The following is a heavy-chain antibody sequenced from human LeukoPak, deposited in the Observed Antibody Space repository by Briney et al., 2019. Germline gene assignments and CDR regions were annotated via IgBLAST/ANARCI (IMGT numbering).Heavy chain of an antibody. CDR2: IKQDGSEK. J-gene: IGHJ4*02. Sequence: GGSLRLSCEAAGTTFSRYWMNWVRQAPGKGLEWVANIKQDGSEKYYVDSLKGRFTISRDNAKNSLYLQMNSLRAEDTAVYYCAGGAGWLVDYWGQGTLVTVSS. D-gene: IGHD6-19*01. CDR1: GTTFSRYW. CDR3: AGGAGWLVDY. V-gene: IGHV3-7*03.